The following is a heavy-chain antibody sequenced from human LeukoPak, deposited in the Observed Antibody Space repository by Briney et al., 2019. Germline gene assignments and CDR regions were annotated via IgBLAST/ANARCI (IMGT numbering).Heavy chain of an antibody. D-gene: IGHD6-19*01. V-gene: IGHV3-11*01. CDR3: AKEGQWLPYYFDY. J-gene: IGHJ4*02. CDR2: IGRSGTTI. CDR1: GFTFSDYY. Sequence: GGSLRLSCAASGFTFSDYYMSWIRQVPGKGLEWVSYIGRSGTTIHYADSVKGRFTISRDNSKNTLYLQMNSLRAEDTAVYYCAKEGQWLPYYFDYWGQGTLVTVSS.